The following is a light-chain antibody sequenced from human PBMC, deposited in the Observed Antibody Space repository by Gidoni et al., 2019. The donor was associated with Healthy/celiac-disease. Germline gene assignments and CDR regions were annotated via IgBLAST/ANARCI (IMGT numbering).Light chain of an antibody. V-gene: IGLV3-1*01. Sequence: YELTQPPSESLSPGQTASITCSGAKLGDKYACWYQQKPGQSPVLVIYQDSKRPSGIPERFSGSTSGNTATLPISGTQAMDEADYYCQAWDSSTSYVFGTGTKVTVL. CDR2: QDS. CDR1: KLGDKY. J-gene: IGLJ1*01. CDR3: QAWDSSTSYV.